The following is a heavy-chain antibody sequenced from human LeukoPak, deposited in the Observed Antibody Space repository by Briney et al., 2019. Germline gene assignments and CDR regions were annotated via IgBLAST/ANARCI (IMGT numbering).Heavy chain of an antibody. CDR1: GFTFSSYG. V-gene: IGHV3-33*06. CDR3: AKDFHSYSSSPYYFGY. D-gene: IGHD6-13*01. Sequence: GGSLRLSCAASGFTFSSYGMHWVRQAPGKGLEWVAVIWYDGSNKYYADSVKGRFTISRDNSKNTLYLQMNSLRAEATAVYYCAKDFHSYSSSPYYFGYWGQGTLVTVSS. J-gene: IGHJ4*02. CDR2: IWYDGSNK.